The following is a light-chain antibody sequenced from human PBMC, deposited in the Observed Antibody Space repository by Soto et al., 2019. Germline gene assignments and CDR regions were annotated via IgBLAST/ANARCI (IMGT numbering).Light chain of an antibody. CDR1: SSNIGKNT. CDR2: NNN. V-gene: IGLV1-44*01. Sequence: QSVLTQPPSASGTPGQRVTISCSGGSSNIGKNTVNWYQQLPGTAPKLLIYNNNQRPSGVPDRFSGSKSGTSASLAISALQSEDEADYYCAAWEDSLNGVIFGGGTQLTVL. CDR3: AAWEDSLNGVI. J-gene: IGLJ2*01.